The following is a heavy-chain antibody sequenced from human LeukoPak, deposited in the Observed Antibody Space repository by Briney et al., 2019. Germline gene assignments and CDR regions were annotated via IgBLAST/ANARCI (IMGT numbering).Heavy chain of an antibody. CDR2: IHIYRGNT. CDR1: GYSSTNYG. Sequence: ASVKVSCKASGYSSTNYGISWVRQAPGQGLEWMGWIHIYRGNTNYAQRFQGRVTMTTDTSTSTVYMEVRGLRSDDTAMYYCARDVGITVADSFDPWGQGTLVTVSS. J-gene: IGHJ5*02. D-gene: IGHD6-13*01. CDR3: ARDVGITVADSFDP. V-gene: IGHV1-18*01.